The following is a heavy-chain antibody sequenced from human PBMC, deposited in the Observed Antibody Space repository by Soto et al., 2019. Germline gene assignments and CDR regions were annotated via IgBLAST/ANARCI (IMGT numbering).Heavy chain of an antibody. CDR2: VYYTGST. D-gene: IGHD6-6*01. CDR3: AGSVAAPDARFDY. CDR1: GGSISGSY. Sequence: SETLSLTCSVSGGSISGSYWSWIRQSPGKGLEWLGYVYYTGSTNYSPSLRSRVSISVDTSKNEFSLRLSSVTAADTAVYFCAGSVAAPDARFDYWGQGTQVTVSS. J-gene: IGHJ4*02. V-gene: IGHV4-59*01.